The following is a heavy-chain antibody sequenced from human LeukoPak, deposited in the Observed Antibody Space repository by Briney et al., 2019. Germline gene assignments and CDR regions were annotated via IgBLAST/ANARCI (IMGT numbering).Heavy chain of an antibody. J-gene: IGHJ4*02. D-gene: IGHD6-6*01. Sequence: GGSLKLSCAASGFTFSGSAMHWVRQASGKGLEWVGRIRSKANSYATAYAASVKGRFTISRDDSKNTAYLQMNSLKTEDTAVYYCARVRYNGIAAPSGKIFDYWGQGTLVTVSS. CDR2: IRSKANSYAT. V-gene: IGHV3-73*01. CDR3: ARVRYNGIAAPSGKIFDY. CDR1: GFTFSGSA.